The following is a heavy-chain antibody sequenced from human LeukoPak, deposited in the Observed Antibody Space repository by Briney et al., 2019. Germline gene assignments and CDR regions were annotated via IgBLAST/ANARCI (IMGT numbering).Heavy chain of an antibody. CDR3: ARGRDGYNYGY. CDR2: INHSGST. D-gene: IGHD5-24*01. V-gene: IGHV4-34*01. J-gene: IGHJ4*02. Sequence: SETLSLTCAVYGGSFCGYYWSWIRQPPGEGLEWIGVINHSGSTNYNPSLKSRVTISVDTSKNQFSLKLSSVTAADTAVYYCARGRDGYNYGYWGQGTLVTVSS. CDR1: GGSFCGYY.